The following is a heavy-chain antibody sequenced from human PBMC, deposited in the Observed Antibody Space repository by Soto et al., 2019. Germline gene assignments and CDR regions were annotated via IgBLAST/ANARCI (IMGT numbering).Heavy chain of an antibody. Sequence: SETLSLTCTVSGASISGYYWSWIRKSAGKGLEWIGRIDATGTTDYNPSLKSRVMMSVDTSKKQCSLKLRSVTAADTAVYYCVRDGTKTLRDWFNPWGQGISVTVSS. CDR1: GASISGYY. V-gene: IGHV4-4*07. D-gene: IGHD1-1*01. CDR3: VRDGTKTLRDWFNP. CDR2: IDATGTT. J-gene: IGHJ5*02.